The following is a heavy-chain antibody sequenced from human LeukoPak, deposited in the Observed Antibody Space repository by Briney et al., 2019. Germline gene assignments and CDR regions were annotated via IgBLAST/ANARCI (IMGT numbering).Heavy chain of an antibody. J-gene: IGHJ6*03. D-gene: IGHD3-22*01. Sequence: GGSLRLSXAASGFTFSSYSMNWVRQAPGKGLEWVSSISSSSSYIYYADSVKGRFTISRDNAKNSLYLQMNSLRAEDTAVYYCARSHDSSGYYYYYYYMDVWGKGTTVTVSS. CDR1: GFTFSSYS. CDR2: ISSSSSYI. CDR3: ARSHDSSGYYYYYYYMDV. V-gene: IGHV3-21*01.